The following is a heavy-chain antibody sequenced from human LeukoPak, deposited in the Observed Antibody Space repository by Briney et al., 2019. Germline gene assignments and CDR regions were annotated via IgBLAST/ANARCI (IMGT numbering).Heavy chain of an antibody. J-gene: IGHJ4*02. D-gene: IGHD1-26*01. Sequence: PGESLRLSCVASGFTFSNYWMTWVRQAPGKGLEWVANMNQDGSEKYYVDSVKGRFTISRDNAKNSLYLQMNSLRAEDMGVYYCARDKMVGATTGSLFDNWGQGTLVTVSS. CDR2: MNQDGSEK. CDR1: GFTFSNYW. CDR3: ARDKMVGATTGSLFDN. V-gene: IGHV3-7*01.